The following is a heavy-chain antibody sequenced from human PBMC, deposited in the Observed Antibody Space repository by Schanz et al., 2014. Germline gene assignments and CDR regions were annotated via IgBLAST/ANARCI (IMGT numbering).Heavy chain of an antibody. Sequence: VQLVESGGGVVQPGRSLRLSCAASGFMFSSYGMHWVRQAPGKGLEWVSLISDSGDTAYYADSVKGRFTISRDNFKGALYLQMSSLRAEDTAVYYCAKGRFGELSAFDIWGQGTMVTVSS. D-gene: IGHD3-10*01. CDR1: GFMFSSYG. J-gene: IGHJ3*02. V-gene: IGHV3-23*04. CDR3: AKGRFGELSAFDI. CDR2: ISDSGDTA.